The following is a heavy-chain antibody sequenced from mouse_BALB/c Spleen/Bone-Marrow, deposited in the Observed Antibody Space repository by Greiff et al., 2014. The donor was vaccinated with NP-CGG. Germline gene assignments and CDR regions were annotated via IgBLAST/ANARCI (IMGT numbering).Heavy chain of an antibody. CDR2: INPGSGST. CDR3: ARRLTGTLYFDY. CDR1: GYAFTNHL. D-gene: IGHD4-1*01. V-gene: IGHV1-54*03. J-gene: IGHJ2*01. Sequence: QVQLQQSGAELVRPGTSVKVSRKASGYAFTNHLIEWVKQRPGQGLEWIGVINPGSGSTNYNENFKGKATLTADKSSSTPYMQLSSLTSDDSAIYFCARRLTGTLYFDYWGQGTTLTVSS.